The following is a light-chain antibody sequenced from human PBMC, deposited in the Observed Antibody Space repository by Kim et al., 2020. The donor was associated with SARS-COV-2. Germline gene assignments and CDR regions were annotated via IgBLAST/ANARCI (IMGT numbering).Light chain of an antibody. CDR3: HQYYSIPPYT. CDR2: WAS. V-gene: IGKV4-1*01. Sequence: TINCKTSQSILDSSNNKNDVAWYQQKRGQPTKLLIYWASTRESGVPDRFSGSGSGTDFTLTISSLQDEDVAVYYCHQYYSIPPYTFGGGTKGDIK. CDR1: QSILDSSNNKND. J-gene: IGKJ4*01.